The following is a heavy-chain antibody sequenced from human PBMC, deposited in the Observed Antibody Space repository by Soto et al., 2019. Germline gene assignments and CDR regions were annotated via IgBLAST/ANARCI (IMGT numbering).Heavy chain of an antibody. CDR2: ISAYNGNT. D-gene: IGHD6-19*01. J-gene: IGHJ6*02. Sequence: QVQLVQSGAEVKKPGASVKVSCKASGYTFTSYGISWVRQAPGQGLEWMGWISAYNGNTNYAQKLQGRVNMTTDTSTSTAYMELRSLRSDDTAVYYCARERVDQWLLGKKGYYGMDVWGQGTTVTVSS. CDR3: ARERVDQWLLGKKGYYGMDV. V-gene: IGHV1-18*01. CDR1: GYTFTSYG.